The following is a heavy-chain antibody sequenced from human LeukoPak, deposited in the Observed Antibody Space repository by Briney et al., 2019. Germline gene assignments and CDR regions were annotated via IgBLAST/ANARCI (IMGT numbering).Heavy chain of an antibody. Sequence: PGGSLRLSCAASGFTFSSYSMNWVRQAPGKGLEWVSSISRSSSYIYYADSVKGRFTISRDNAKNSLYLQMNSLRAEDTAVYYCASRRTAYCGGDCPEGYWGQGTLVAVSS. V-gene: IGHV3-21*01. J-gene: IGHJ4*02. D-gene: IGHD2-21*02. CDR3: ASRRTAYCGGDCPEGY. CDR1: GFTFSSYS. CDR2: ISRSSSYI.